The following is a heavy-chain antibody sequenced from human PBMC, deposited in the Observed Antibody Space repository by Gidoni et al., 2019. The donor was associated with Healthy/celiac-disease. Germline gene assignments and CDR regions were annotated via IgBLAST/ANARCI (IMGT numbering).Heavy chain of an antibody. J-gene: IGHJ4*02. CDR2: IYYSGST. CDR3: AMRPEFGVVIWDY. D-gene: IGHD3-3*01. V-gene: IGHV4-39*01. Sequence: QLQLQESGPGLVKPSETLSLTCTVSGGSISSSSYDWGWIRQPPGKGLGWIGSIYYSGSTYYNPSLESRVTISVDTSKNQFSLKLSSVTAADTAVYYCAMRPEFGVVIWDYWGQGTLVTVSS. CDR1: GGSISSSSYD.